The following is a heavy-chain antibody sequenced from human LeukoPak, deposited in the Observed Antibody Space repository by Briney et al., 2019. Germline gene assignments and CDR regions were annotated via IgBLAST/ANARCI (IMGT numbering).Heavy chain of an antibody. CDR1: GFTVSSNY. CDR2: IYSGGST. Sequence: GGSLRLSCAASGFTVSSNYMNWVRQAPGKGLEWVSLIYSGGSTHYADSVKGRFTISRDNSKNTLYPQMNSLRAEDTAVYYCARGGDSSYYGDYWGQGTLVTVSS. J-gene: IGHJ4*02. D-gene: IGHD3-22*01. CDR3: ARGGDSSYYGDY. V-gene: IGHV3-66*01.